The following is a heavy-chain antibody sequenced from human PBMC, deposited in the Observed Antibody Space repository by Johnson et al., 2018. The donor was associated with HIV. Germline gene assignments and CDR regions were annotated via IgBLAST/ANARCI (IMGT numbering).Heavy chain of an antibody. CDR2: ISYDGSNT. V-gene: IGHV3-30-3*01. Sequence: VQLVESGGGVVQPGRSLRLSCAASGFTFSSYAMHWVRQAPGKGLVWVEVISYDGSNTYYADSVKGRFTNSRDNPKNTLYLQMNSLRAEDTAVYYCARALSIAAEEDIWGQGTMVTVSS. CDR3: ARALSIAAEEDI. CDR1: GFTFSSYA. D-gene: IGHD6-6*01. J-gene: IGHJ3*02.